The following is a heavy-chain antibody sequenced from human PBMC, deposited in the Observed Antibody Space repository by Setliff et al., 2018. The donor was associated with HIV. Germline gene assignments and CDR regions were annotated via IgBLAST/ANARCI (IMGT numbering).Heavy chain of an antibody. V-gene: IGHV4-4*07. D-gene: IGHD3-22*01. CDR2: ISSSGIS. CDR1: GVSISDHY. J-gene: IGHJ4*02. Sequence: SETLSLTCFVSGVSISDHYWSWVRQPAGKTLEWLGRISSSGISTYNFSLKSRVTISVDTSKNQFSLKLSSVTAADTAVYYCARGLSFYDPGGFDYWGQGTLVTVSS. CDR3: ARGLSFYDPGGFDY.